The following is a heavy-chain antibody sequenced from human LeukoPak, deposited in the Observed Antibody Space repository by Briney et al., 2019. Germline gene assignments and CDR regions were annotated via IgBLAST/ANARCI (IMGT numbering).Heavy chain of an antibody. CDR1: GYTFTGYY. V-gene: IGHV1-2*02. J-gene: IGHJ3*02. CDR3: ARDSGGYDYVWGSYRYDAFDI. CDR2: INPNSGGT. D-gene: IGHD3-16*02. Sequence: ASVKVSCKASGYTFTGYYMHWVRQAPGQGLEWMGWINPNSGGTNYAQKFQGRVTMTRDTSISTAYMELSRLRSDDTAVYYCARDSGGYDYVWGSYRYDAFDIWGQGTMVTVSS.